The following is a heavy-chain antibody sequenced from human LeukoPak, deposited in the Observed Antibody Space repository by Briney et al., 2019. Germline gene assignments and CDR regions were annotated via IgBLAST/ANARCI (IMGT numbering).Heavy chain of an antibody. J-gene: IGHJ3*02. D-gene: IGHD5-18*01. CDR1: GDSVSINSAA. CDR3: ARVGPEHSYRRGSDAFDI. CDR2: TYYRSKWYN. Sequence: SQTLSLTCAISGDSVSINSAAWNWIRQSPSRGLEWLGRTYYRSKWYNDYAVSVRSRITINPDTSKNQFSLQLNSVTPEDTAVYYCARVGPEHSYRRGSDAFDIWGQGTMVTVSS. V-gene: IGHV6-1*01.